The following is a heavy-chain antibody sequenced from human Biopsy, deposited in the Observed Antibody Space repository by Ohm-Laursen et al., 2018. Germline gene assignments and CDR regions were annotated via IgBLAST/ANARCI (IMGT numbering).Heavy chain of an antibody. CDR3: ARVRGGFLEWFDY. V-gene: IGHV4-59*01. J-gene: IGHJ5*01. Sequence: SETLSLTCSVSRESMGTYYWSWIRQPPGKVMEWIASIYYSGTTHKNPSLKSRVTISVDTSQGLLSLDLSSVTAADTAVYYCARVRGGFLEWFDYWGQGTLVTVSS. D-gene: IGHD3-3*01. CDR1: RESMGTYY. CDR2: IYYSGTT.